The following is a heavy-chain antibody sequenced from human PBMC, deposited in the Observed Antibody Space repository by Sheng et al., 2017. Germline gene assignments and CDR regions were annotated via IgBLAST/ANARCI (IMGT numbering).Heavy chain of an antibody. J-gene: IGHJ4*02. D-gene: IGHD3-9*01. CDR3: ARGQYYDILTGYYNVGYFDY. CDR2: IYSGGST. CDR1: GFTVSSNY. Sequence: EVQLVETGGGLIQPGGSLRLSCAASGFTVSSNYMSWVRQAPGKGLEWVSVIYSGGSTYYADSVKGRFTISRDNSKNTLYLQMNSLRAEDTAVYYCARGQYYDILTGYYNVGYFDYWGQGTLVTV. V-gene: IGHV3-53*02.